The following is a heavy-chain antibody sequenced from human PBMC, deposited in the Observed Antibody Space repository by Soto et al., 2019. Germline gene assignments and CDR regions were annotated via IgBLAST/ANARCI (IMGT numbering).Heavy chain of an antibody. D-gene: IGHD3-9*01. CDR2: ISGFNGNT. CDR3: AIHILARIVGSPRWFDP. V-gene: IGHV1-18*01. Sequence: QVQLVQSGAEVKKPGASVKVSCKASGYSFSHYGISWVRQAPGQGLEWMGWISGFNGNTNYAQTFQGRVTMTTDTATRTAYMELRSLTSDDTAVYFCAIHILARIVGSPRWFDPWGQGTLVTVTS. CDR1: GYSFSHYG. J-gene: IGHJ5*02.